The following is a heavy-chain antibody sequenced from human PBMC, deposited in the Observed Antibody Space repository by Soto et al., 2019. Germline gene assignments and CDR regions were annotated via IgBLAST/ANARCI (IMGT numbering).Heavy chain of an antibody. Sequence: SVKVSCKASGGTFSGYAISWVRQAPGQGLEWMGGIIPIFGTANYAQKFQGRVTITADESTSTAYMELSSLRSEDTAVYYCARDVVVPAALSPLNYYYYYGMDVWGQGTTVTVSS. D-gene: IGHD2-2*01. V-gene: IGHV1-69*13. CDR1: GGTFSGYA. J-gene: IGHJ6*02. CDR2: IIPIFGTA. CDR3: ARDVVVPAALSPLNYYYYYGMDV.